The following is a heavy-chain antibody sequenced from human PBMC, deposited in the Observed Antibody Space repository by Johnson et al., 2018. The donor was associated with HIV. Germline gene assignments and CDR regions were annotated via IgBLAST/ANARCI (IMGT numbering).Heavy chain of an antibody. D-gene: IGHD1-26*01. Sequence: VQLVESGGGLVQPGGSLRLSCAASVFTFSSYAMHWVRQAPGTGLEWVANIKQDGSEKYYVDSVKGRFTISRDNAKNSLYLQMNSLRAEDTAVYYCARDRGLWERNGAGAFDIWGQGTMVTVSS. CDR3: ARDRGLWERNGAGAFDI. CDR2: IKQDGSEK. V-gene: IGHV3-7*01. CDR1: VFTFSSYA. J-gene: IGHJ3*02.